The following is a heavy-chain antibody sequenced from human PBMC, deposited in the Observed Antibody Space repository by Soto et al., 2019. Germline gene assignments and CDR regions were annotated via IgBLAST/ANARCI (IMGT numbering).Heavy chain of an antibody. D-gene: IGHD5-12*01. J-gene: IGHJ4*02. CDR1: GFTFSNYG. Sequence: QVQLVESGGGVVQPGRSLRLSCAASGFTFSNYGMHWVRQAPGKGLEWVAVISYDGSNKYYADSVKGRFTISRDNSKNTRYLQMNSLRAEDTAVYYCAKGGYDYANYYWGQGTLVTVSS. CDR3: AKGGYDYANYY. V-gene: IGHV3-30*18. CDR2: ISYDGSNK.